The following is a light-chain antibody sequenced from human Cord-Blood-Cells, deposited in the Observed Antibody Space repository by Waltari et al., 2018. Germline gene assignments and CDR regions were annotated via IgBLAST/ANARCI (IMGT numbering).Light chain of an antibody. CDR1: SSYVGRYNL. Sequence: QYALTQPAAVSGSPGQSITISCTGTSSYVGRYNLVSWYQQHPGKAPKLMIYEGSKRPSGVSNRFSGSKSGNTASLTISGLQAEDEADYYCCSYAGTYVVFGGGTKLTVL. V-gene: IGLV2-23*01. J-gene: IGLJ2*01. CDR2: EGS. CDR3: CSYAGTYVV.